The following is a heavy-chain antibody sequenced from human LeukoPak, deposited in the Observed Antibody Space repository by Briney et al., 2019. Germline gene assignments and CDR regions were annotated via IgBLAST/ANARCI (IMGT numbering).Heavy chain of an antibody. CDR3: ASQPFSVTTYALDY. D-gene: IGHD4-17*01. CDR2: IYYSGST. CDR1: GGSISSSSYY. V-gene: IGHV4-39*07. J-gene: IGHJ4*02. Sequence: PSETLSLTCTVSGGSISSSSYYWGWIRQPPGKGLEWIGSIYYSGSTYYNPSLKSRVTISVDTSKNQFSLKLSSVTATDTAVYYCASQPFSVTTYALDYWGQGTLVTVSS.